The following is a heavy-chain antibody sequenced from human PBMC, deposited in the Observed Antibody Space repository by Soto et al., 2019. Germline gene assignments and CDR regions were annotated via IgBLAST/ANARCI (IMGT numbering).Heavy chain of an antibody. CDR1: GFSFNIYA. V-gene: IGHV3-23*01. CDR3: AKASTYEYVWGSFRYYFDH. Sequence: PGGSLRLSCAASGFSFNIYAMSWVRQAPGKGLEWVSGISGSGDRTHYVDSVKGRFTISRDNVKNTLYLQMNSLRAEDTAVYYCAKASTYEYVWGSFRYYFDHWGQGALVTSPQ. D-gene: IGHD3-16*02. CDR2: ISGSGDRT. J-gene: IGHJ4*02.